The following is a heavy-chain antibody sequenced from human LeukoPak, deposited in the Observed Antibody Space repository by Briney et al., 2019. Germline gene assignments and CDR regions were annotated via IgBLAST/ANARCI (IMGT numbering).Heavy chain of an antibody. V-gene: IGHV3-23*01. D-gene: IGHD2-15*01. CDR1: GFTFSSYA. CDR3: AKGTLGYCSGGSCYPFDY. Sequence: GGSLRLSCAASGFTFSSYAMSWVRQAPGKGLEWVSAISGSGGSTYYADFVKGRFTISRDNSKNTLYLQMNSLRAEDTAVYYCAKGTLGYCSGGSCYPFDYWGQGTLVTVSS. J-gene: IGHJ4*02. CDR2: ISGSGGST.